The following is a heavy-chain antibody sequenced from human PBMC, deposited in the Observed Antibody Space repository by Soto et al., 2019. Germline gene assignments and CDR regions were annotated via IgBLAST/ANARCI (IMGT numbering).Heavy chain of an antibody. CDR2: SYSGGST. V-gene: IGHV3-53*02. D-gene: IGHD6-13*01. J-gene: IGHJ4*02. CDR1: GFTVSSNY. Sequence: EVQLVETGGGLIQTGGSLRLSCEASGFTVSSNYISWVRQAPGKGLEWVSVSYSGGSTYYADSVKGRFTISRDNSKNTLYLQMNSLRAEDTAVYYCAREARYSSSWEGNYWGQGTLVTVSS. CDR3: AREARYSSSWEGNY.